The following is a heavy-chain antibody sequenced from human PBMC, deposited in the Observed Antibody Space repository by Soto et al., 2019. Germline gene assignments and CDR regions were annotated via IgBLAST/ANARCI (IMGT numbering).Heavy chain of an antibody. Sequence: GASVKVSCKACGDTFTSYGISWVRQAPEQGLEWMGWISTYNGNTNYAQNFQGRVTTTTDTSTSTAYMELRSLRSDDTAVYYCARDDIGVAVAVNFDYWGQGTLVTVSS. D-gene: IGHD6-19*01. V-gene: IGHV1-18*01. CDR3: ARDDIGVAVAVNFDY. J-gene: IGHJ4*02. CDR2: ISTYNGNT. CDR1: GDTFTSYG.